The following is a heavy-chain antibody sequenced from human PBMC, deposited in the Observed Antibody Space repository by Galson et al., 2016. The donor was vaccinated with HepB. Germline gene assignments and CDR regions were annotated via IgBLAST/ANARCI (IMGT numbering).Heavy chain of an antibody. CDR1: GYTFNKYYW. CDR2: IYPGDSET. V-gene: IGHV5-51*01. Sequence: QSGAEVKKPGESLKISCKASGYTFNKYYWIGWVRQMPGKGLEWMGLIYPGDSETRYSPSFEGQVTMSVDKSIDTAYLEWHSLKTSDTAIYYCARTSGSSGRSWFDNWGQGTLVTVSS. D-gene: IGHD1-26*01. J-gene: IGHJ5*02. CDR3: ARTSGSSGRSWFDN.